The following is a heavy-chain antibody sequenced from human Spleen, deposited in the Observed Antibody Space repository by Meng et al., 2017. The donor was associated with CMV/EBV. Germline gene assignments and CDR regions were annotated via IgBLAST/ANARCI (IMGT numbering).Heavy chain of an antibody. CDR1: GGTFRSNS. J-gene: IGHJ5*02. Sequence: SVKVSCKASGGTFRSNSISWVRQAPGQGLEWVGGIIAILGTSHYAERFQGRVTITTDGSMTTAYMELSSLRAEDTAVYYCARGRRDYCSSIFCHGWFAPWGQGTRVTVSS. CDR3: ARGRRDYCSSIFCHGWFAP. D-gene: IGHD2-2*01. V-gene: IGHV1-69*16. CDR2: IIAILGTS.